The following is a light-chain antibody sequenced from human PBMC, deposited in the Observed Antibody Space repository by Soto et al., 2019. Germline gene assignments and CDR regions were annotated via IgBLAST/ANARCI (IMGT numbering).Light chain of an antibody. CDR3: QQYNSYRT. Sequence: DIQMTQSPSTLSASVVDRVTITCRASQSISSWLAWYQQKPGKAPKLLIYKASSLESGVPSRFSGSGSGTEFTLTISSLQPDDFATYYCQQYNSYRTFGQGTKVDTK. J-gene: IGKJ1*01. CDR2: KAS. V-gene: IGKV1-5*03. CDR1: QSISSW.